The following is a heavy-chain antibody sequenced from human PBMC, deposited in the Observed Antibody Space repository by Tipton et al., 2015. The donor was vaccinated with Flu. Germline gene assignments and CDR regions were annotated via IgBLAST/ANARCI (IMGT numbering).Heavy chain of an antibody. CDR3: ARSGRQWLGILYYDGMDV. V-gene: IGHV1-8*03. CDR1: GYTFTNYY. CDR2: MTPKTGNT. Sequence: QVQLVQSGAEVRKPGASVKVSCKASGYTFTNYYINWVRQAPGQGPEWMGWMTPKTGNTVYAQKFQDRVTITRDTSTSTAYMELSSLRSEDTAVYYCARSGRQWLGILYYDGMDVWGQGTTVTVSS. D-gene: IGHD6-19*01. J-gene: IGHJ6*02.